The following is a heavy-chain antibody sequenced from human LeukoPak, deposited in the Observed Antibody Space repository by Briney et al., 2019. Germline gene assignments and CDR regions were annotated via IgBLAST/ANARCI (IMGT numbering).Heavy chain of an antibody. V-gene: IGHV3-30*04. CDR1: GFTFSSYA. Sequence: GGSLRLSCAASGFTFSSYAMQWVRQAPGKGLEWVAVISYDGSNKYYADSVKGRFTNSRDNSKNTLYLQMNSLRDEDTAVYYCARSIAVAGTFDYWGQGTLVTVSS. J-gene: IGHJ4*02. CDR2: ISYDGSNK. D-gene: IGHD6-19*01. CDR3: ARSIAVAGTFDY.